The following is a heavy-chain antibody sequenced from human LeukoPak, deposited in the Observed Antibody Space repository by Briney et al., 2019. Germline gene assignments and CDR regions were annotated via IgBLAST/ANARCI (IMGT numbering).Heavy chain of an antibody. CDR2: IYYSGNT. CDR3: ARLWGNWFDP. J-gene: IGHJ5*02. V-gene: IGHV4-39*07. Sequence: SETLSLTCTVSGGSISSSSYYRGWIRQPPGKGLDWIGSIYYSGNTYYNPSLKSRVTLSVDMSKNQFSLNLSSVTAADTAVYFCARLWGNWFDPWGQGTLVTVSS. CDR1: GGSISSSSYY. D-gene: IGHD7-27*01.